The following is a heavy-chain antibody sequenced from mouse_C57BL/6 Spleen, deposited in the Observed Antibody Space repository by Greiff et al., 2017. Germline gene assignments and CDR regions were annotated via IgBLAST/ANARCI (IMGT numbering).Heavy chain of an antibody. CDR2: ISGGGGNT. CDR1: GFTFSSYT. V-gene: IGHV5-9*01. J-gene: IGHJ4*01. CDR3: ARRGADYYAMDF. Sequence: EVKLVESGRGLVKPGGSLKLSCAASGFTFSSYTMSWVRQTPEKRLEWVATISGGGGNTYYPDSVKGRFTISRDNAKNTLYRQMSTLRCEDTALYYCARRGADYYAMDFWGQGTSVTVSS.